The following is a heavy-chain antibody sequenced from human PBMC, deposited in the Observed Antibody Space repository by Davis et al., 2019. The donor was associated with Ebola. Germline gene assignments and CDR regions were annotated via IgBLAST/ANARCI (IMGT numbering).Heavy chain of an antibody. J-gene: IGHJ3*02. CDR1: GFIFSHSP. V-gene: IGHV3-33*01. CDR2: IWSDGSVK. D-gene: IGHD1-7*01. CDR3: ATPFSNSDGALDI. Sequence: GESLKISCAASGFIFSHSPMHWVRQAPGKGLEWVGLIWSDGSVKYYVDSVKGRFTISRDNSKDSLFLEMTSLRVEDTAVYYCATPFSNSDGALDIWGQGTLVTVSS.